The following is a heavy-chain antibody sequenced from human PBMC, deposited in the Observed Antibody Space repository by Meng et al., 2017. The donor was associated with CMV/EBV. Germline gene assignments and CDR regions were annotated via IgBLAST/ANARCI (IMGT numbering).Heavy chain of an antibody. Sequence: GESLKISCAASGFTFSSYWMHWVRQAPGKGLVWVSRINSDGSSTSYADSVKGRFTISRDNAKNTLYLQMNSLRAEDTAVYYCARFRSGGGWYYFDYWGQGTLVTVSS. V-gene: IGHV3-74*01. J-gene: IGHJ4*02. CDR1: GFTFSSYW. CDR2: INSDGSST. CDR3: ARFRSGGGWYYFDY. D-gene: IGHD6-19*01.